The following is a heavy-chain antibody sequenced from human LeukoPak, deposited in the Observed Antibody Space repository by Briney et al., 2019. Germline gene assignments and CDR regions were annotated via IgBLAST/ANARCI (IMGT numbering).Heavy chain of an antibody. D-gene: IGHD2-15*01. CDR1: GSTFSSYS. V-gene: IGHV3-21*01. J-gene: IGHJ4*02. CDR2: ISSSSSYI. Sequence: GGSLRLSCAASGSTFSSYSMNWVRQAPGKGLEWASSISSSSSYIYYADSVRGRFTISRDNAKNSLYLQMNSLRAEDTAVYYCARDPCSGGSCYSGYWGQGTLVTVSS. CDR3: ARDPCSGGSCYSGY.